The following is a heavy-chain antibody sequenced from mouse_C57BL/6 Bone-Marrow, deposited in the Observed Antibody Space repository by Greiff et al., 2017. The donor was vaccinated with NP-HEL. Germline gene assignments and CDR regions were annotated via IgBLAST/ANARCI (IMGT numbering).Heavy chain of an antibody. Sequence: VQLKESGPVLVKPGASVKMSCKASGYTFTDYYMNWVKQSHGKSLEWIGVLNPYNGGTSYNQQFKGKATLTVDKSSSTAYMELNSLTSEDSAVYYCAMVTTRAWFAYWGQGTLVTVSA. CDR2: LNPYNGGT. J-gene: IGHJ3*01. D-gene: IGHD2-2*01. CDR1: GYTFTDYY. CDR3: AMVTTRAWFAY. V-gene: IGHV1-19*01.